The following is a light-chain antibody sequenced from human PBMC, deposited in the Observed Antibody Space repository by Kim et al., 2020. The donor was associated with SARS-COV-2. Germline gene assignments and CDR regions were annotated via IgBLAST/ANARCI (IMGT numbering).Light chain of an antibody. CDR3: QVWDSSGDHYV. CDR1: NIGSKS. J-gene: IGLJ1*01. V-gene: IGLV3-21*04. CDR2: YDS. Sequence: APGKTARITCGRNNIGSKSVPWYQQKPGQAPVLVIYYDSDRPSGIPERFSGSNSGNTATLTISRVEAGDEADYYCQVWDSSGDHYVFGTGTKVTVL.